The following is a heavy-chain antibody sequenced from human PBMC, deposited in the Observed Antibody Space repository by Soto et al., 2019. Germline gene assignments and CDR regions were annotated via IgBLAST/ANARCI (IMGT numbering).Heavy chain of an antibody. V-gene: IGHV4-4*07. CDR1: GGSISYYY. CDR3: ATGMGRYLDL. D-gene: IGHD2-8*01. CDR2: VSASART. J-gene: IGHJ2*01. Sequence: QVHLQESGPGLVKPSETLSLTCTVSGGSISYYYWSWIRQPPGKGLESMGRVSASARTNYNPSLQSRVTMSLDTSKNQFSLRLTSVSAAGTAVYFCATGMGRYLDLWGRGTLVIVSS.